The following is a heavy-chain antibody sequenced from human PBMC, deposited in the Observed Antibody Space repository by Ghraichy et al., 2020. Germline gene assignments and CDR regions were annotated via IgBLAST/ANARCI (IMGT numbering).Heavy chain of an antibody. CDR2: IRYDGSNK. V-gene: IGHV3-30*02. Sequence: GGSLRLSCAASGFTFSSYGMHWVRQAPGKGLEWVAFIRYDGSNKYYADSVKGRFTISRDNSKNTLYLQMNSLRAEDTAVYYCAKGDYYDSSGVIDYWGQGTLVTVSS. CDR1: GFTFSSYG. D-gene: IGHD3-22*01. CDR3: AKGDYYDSSGVIDY. J-gene: IGHJ4*02.